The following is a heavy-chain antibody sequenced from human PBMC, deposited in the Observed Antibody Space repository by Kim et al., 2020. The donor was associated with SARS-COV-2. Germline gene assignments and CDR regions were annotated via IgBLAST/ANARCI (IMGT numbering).Heavy chain of an antibody. V-gene: IGHV1-18*01. D-gene: IGHD3-3*01. Sequence: KLQGRVTMTTDTSTSTAYMELRSLRSDDTAVYYCARTRGGWSGYWSWFDPWGQGTLVTVSS. CDR3: ARTRGGWSGYWSWFDP. J-gene: IGHJ5*02.